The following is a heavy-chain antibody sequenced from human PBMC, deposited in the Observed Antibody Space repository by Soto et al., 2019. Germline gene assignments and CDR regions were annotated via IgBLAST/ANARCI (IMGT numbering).Heavy chain of an antibody. D-gene: IGHD5-18*01. Sequence: QVQLQESGPGLVKPSETLSLTCTVSGGYISSYYWSWIRQPAGKGLEWIGRIYTSGSTNYNPSLKSRVNMSVDTSKNQVALKLSSVTAADTAVYYCARDFFDSYCPFDPWGQGTLVTVSS. CDR2: IYTSGST. J-gene: IGHJ5*02. V-gene: IGHV4-4*07. CDR3: ARDFFDSYCPFDP. CDR1: GGYISSYY.